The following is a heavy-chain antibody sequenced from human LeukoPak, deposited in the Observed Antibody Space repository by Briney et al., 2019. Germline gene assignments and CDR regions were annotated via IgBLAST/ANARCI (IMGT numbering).Heavy chain of an antibody. CDR2: ISSSSSTI. D-gene: IGHD4-17*01. V-gene: IGHV3-48*02. J-gene: IGHJ3*02. CDR3: AKDYTVTTRAFDI. CDR1: GFTFGSYS. Sequence: GGSLRLSCAASGFTFGSYSMNWVRQAPGKGLEWVSYISSSSSTIYYADSVKGRFTISRDNAKNSLYLQMNSLRDEDTAVYYCAKDYTVTTRAFDIWGQGTMVTVSS.